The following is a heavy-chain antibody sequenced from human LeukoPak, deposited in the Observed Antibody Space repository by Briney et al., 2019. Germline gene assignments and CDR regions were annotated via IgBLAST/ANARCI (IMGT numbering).Heavy chain of an antibody. CDR1: GFTFSSYW. CDR3: ATLDGYNGYFDY. J-gene: IGHJ4*02. V-gene: IGHV3-74*01. D-gene: IGHD5-24*01. Sequence: GGSLRLSCAASGFTFSSYWMHWVRQAPGKGLVWVSRINSDGSSTSYADSVKGRFTISRDNAKNTLYLQMNSLRAEDTAVYYCATLDGYNGYFDYWGQGTLVTVSS. CDR2: INSDGSST.